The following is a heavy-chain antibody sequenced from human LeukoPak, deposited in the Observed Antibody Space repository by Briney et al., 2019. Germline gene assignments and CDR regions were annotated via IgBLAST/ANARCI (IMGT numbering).Heavy chain of an antibody. Sequence: GASVKVSCKASGGTFSSYAISWVRQAPGQGLEWMGGIIPIFGTANYAQKFQGRVTITTDESTSTAYMELSSLGSEDTAVYYCARSGSYRAEYFQHWGQGTLVTVSS. CDR1: GGTFSSYA. CDR2: IIPIFGTA. V-gene: IGHV1-69*05. D-gene: IGHD1-26*01. CDR3: ARSGSYRAEYFQH. J-gene: IGHJ1*01.